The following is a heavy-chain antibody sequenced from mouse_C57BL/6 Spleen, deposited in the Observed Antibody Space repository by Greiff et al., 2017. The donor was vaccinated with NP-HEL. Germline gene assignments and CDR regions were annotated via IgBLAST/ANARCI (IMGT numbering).Heavy chain of an antibody. J-gene: IGHJ2*01. Sequence: QVQLQQPGADLVKAGASVKMSCKASGYTFTSYWMHWVKQRLGQGLEWFAETNPTNGRTYYNEKFKSKATLTVDKSSSTAYMLLSGPTFEDSAVYYCARIKKIVAIYFDYWGQGTTLTVSS. V-gene: IGHV1S81*02. CDR3: ARIKKIVAIYFDY. CDR2: TNPTNGRT. D-gene: IGHD1-1*01. CDR1: GYTFTSYW.